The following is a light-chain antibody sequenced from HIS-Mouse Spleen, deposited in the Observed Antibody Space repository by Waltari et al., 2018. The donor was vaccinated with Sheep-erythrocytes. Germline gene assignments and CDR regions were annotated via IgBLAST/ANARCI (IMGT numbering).Light chain of an antibody. J-gene: IGLJ3*02. V-gene: IGLV2-23*01. CDR3: CSKAGSSTPWV. CDR1: SSDVGSYNL. CDR2: EGS. Sequence: QSALTQPASVSGSPGQPITISCTGTSSDVGSYNLVSWYQQHPGKAPNLMVYEGSKRPSGVYNRFSGSKSGNTASLTISGVQAEDEADYYGCSKAGSSTPWVLGGGTKLTVL.